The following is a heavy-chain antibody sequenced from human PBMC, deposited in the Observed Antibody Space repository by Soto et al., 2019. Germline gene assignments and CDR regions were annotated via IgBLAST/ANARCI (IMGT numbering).Heavy chain of an antibody. Sequence: SVKVSCTASGYSFTSYYINWVRQATGQGLEWMGWMNPNSGNTGYAQKFQGRGTMTRKTSISTAYMELSSLRSDDTAVYYCARWAQLLYYDAVEIWGQGTMVTVSS. J-gene: IGHJ3*02. V-gene: IGHV1-8*01. CDR1: GYSFTSYY. D-gene: IGHD2-2*01. CDR2: MNPNSGNT. CDR3: ARWAQLLYYDAVEI.